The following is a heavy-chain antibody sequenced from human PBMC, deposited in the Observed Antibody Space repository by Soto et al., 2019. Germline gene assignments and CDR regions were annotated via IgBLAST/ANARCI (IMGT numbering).Heavy chain of an antibody. CDR3: ARLGPDVYVWASSRYTFDD. D-gene: IGHD3-16*02. CDR1: GYTFTSYG. Sequence: ASVKVSCKASGYTFTSYGISWVRQAPGQGLEWMGWISAYNGNTNYAQKLQGRVTMTTDTSTSTAYMELRSLRSDDTAVYYCARLGPDVYVWASSRYTFDDLGHGTLVT. V-gene: IGHV1-18*01. J-gene: IGHJ4*01. CDR2: ISAYNGNT.